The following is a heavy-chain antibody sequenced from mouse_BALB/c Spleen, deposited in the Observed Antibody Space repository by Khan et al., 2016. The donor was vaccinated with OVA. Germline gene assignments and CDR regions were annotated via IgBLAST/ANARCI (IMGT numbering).Heavy chain of an antibody. D-gene: IGHD3-3*01. J-gene: IGHJ4*01. CDR2: INPKNGVT. Sequence: EVQLQQSGPELVKPGASVKISCKTSGYTFTEYTLHWVKQSHGKSLEWIGVINPKNGVTSYNQKFKGKATLTGDKSSSTAYMEFRSLTSEDSAVYYCARDAGRYWGQGTSVTVSS. CDR1: GYTFTEYT. CDR3: ARDAGRY. V-gene: IGHV1-26*01.